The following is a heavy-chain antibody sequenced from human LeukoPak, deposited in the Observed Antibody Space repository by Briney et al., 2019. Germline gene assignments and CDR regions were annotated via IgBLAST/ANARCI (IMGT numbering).Heavy chain of an antibody. D-gene: IGHD6-13*01. V-gene: IGHV1-2*02. CDR3: ARGVYSSSWYWDY. CDR2: INPNSGGT. J-gene: IGHJ4*02. Sequence: ASVKVSCKASGYTFTGYYMHWVRQAPGQGLEWMGWINPNSGGTNYAQKFQGKVTMTRDTSISTAYMELSRLRSDDTAVYYCARGVYSSSWYWDYWGQGTLVTVSS. CDR1: GYTFTGYY.